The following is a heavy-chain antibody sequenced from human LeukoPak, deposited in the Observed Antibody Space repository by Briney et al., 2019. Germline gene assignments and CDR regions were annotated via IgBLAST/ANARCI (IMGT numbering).Heavy chain of an antibody. J-gene: IGHJ4*02. Sequence: GGSLRLSCAASGFTFSSYGMHWVRQAPGKGLEWVAVTSYDGSNKYYADSVKGRFTISRDNSKNTLYLQMNSLRAEDTAVYYCARDRVGATTNFDYWGQGTLVTVSS. CDR2: TSYDGSNK. CDR3: ARDRVGATTNFDY. CDR1: GFTFSSYG. V-gene: IGHV3-30*03. D-gene: IGHD1-26*01.